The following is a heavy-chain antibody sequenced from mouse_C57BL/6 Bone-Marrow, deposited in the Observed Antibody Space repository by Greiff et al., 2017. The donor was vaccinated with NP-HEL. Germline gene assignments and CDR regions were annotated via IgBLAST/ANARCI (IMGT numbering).Heavy chain of an antibody. CDR2: IYPGDGDT. J-gene: IGHJ1*03. CDR1: GYAFSSSW. Sequence: QVQLQQSGPELVKPGASVKISCKASGYAFSSSWMKWVKQRPGKGLEWIGRIYPGDGDTNYNGKFKGKATLTADKSSSTAYMQLSSLTSEDSAVYFCAISHWYFDVWGTGTTVTVSS. V-gene: IGHV1-82*01. CDR3: AISHWYFDV.